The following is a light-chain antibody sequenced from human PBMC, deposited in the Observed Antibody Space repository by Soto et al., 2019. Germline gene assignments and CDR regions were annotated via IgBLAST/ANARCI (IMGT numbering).Light chain of an antibody. Sequence: EIQMTQSPSSLSASVGDRVTITCRASQGISNYLAWYQQKPGKVPKLLIYGASTLQSGVPSRLSGSGSGTDCTLIINSLQPEDVASYYCQEYESAPWTFGQGTKVEIK. V-gene: IGKV1-27*01. J-gene: IGKJ1*01. CDR3: QEYESAPWT. CDR1: QGISNY. CDR2: GAS.